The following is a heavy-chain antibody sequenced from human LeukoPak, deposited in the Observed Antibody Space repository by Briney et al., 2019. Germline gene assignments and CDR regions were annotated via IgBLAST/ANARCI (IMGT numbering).Heavy chain of an antibody. Sequence: SETLSLTCTVSGGSISSYYWSWIRQPPGKGLEYIGYISYSGTTSYNPSLKSRVTISVDTSKNQFSLKLTSVTAADTAVYYCARDKGLPQAFDIWGQGTMVTVSS. J-gene: IGHJ3*02. V-gene: IGHV4-59*01. CDR1: GGSISSYY. CDR2: ISYSGTT. CDR3: ARDKGLPQAFDI. D-gene: IGHD5/OR15-5a*01.